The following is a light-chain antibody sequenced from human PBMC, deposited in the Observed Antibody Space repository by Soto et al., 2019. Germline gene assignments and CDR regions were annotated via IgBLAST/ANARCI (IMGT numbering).Light chain of an antibody. CDR1: SSDIGGFGL. CDR2: EGS. V-gene: IGLV2-23*01. Sequence: QSVLAQPASVSGSPGQSITISCTGSSSDIGGFGLVSWYRHDPGGAPQLIIFEGSKRPSGVSSRFSGSKSGNAASLTISGLQADDEADYYCCAYAGGDHLFVFGAGTKLTVL. J-gene: IGLJ1*01. CDR3: CAYAGGDHLFV.